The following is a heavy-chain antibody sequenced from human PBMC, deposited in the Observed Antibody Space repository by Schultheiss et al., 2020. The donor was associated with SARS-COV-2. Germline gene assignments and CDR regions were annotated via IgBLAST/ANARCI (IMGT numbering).Heavy chain of an antibody. V-gene: IGHV3-33*08. CDR3: AREPAYSSSPFDY. D-gene: IGHD6-6*01. Sequence: GESLKISCAASGFTVSSNYMSWVRQAPGKGLEWVAVIWYDGSNTYYADSVKGRFTISRDNAKNSLYLQMNSLRAEDTAVYYCAREPAYSSSPFDYWGQGTLVTVSS. CDR2: IWYDGSNT. J-gene: IGHJ4*02. CDR1: GFTVSSNY.